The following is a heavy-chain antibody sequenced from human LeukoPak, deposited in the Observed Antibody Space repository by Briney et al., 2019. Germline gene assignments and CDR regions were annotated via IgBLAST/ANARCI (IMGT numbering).Heavy chain of an antibody. D-gene: IGHD1-26*01. CDR1: GFTFGNYA. V-gene: IGHV3-30-3*01. CDR2: ITHNGGTQ. Sequence: PGGSLRLSCEASGFTFGNYAIHWVRQVPGEGLEWVAIITHNGGTQYYADSVKRRFTISRDNSQSTVFLQMNSLSPEDTAVYYCARDAQSGAFSDFDYWGQGTLVTVSS. CDR3: ARDAQSGAFSDFDY. J-gene: IGHJ4*02.